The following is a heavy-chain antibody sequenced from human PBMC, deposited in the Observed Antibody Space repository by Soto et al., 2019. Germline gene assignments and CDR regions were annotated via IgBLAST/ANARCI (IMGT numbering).Heavy chain of an antibody. D-gene: IGHD4-17*01. CDR1: GFTFDDFA. CDR3: AKGDPVPKHYQYYGMDV. Sequence: GGSLRLSCAASGFTFDDFAMCWVRQVPGKGLEWISLVNWDGDTTFYADSVKGRFIISRDNSKNSVYLQMNSLRSEDSAMYYCAKGDPVPKHYQYYGMDVWGQGTTVTVSS. CDR2: VNWDGDTT. J-gene: IGHJ6*02. V-gene: IGHV3-43D*04.